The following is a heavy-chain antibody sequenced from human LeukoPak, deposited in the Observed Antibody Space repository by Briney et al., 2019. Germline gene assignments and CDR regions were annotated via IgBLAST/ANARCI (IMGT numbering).Heavy chain of an antibody. CDR3: AKDKGYGSSCFDY. D-gene: IGHD6-13*01. V-gene: IGHV3-9*01. J-gene: IGHJ4*02. CDR2: ISWNSGNI. CDR1: GFTFDDYA. Sequence: GRSLRLSCIASGFTFDDYAMHWVRQAPGKGLEWVSGISWNSGNICYADSVRGRFTISRDNAKNSLYLQMNSLRAEDTALYYCAKDKGYGSSCFDYWGQGTLVTVSS.